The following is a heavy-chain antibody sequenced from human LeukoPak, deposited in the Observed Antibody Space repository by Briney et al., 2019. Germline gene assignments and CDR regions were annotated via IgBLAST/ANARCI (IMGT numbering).Heavy chain of an antibody. CDR3: AGGGEAARSLHY. Sequence: PGGSLRLSCAASGVTSNYFTWVRQAPGKGLEWVSVIYNGGTTYYADSVKGRFTISRDNSKSTLFLYLQMNSLRTDDTAVYYCAGGGEAARSLHYWGQGTLVTVSS. D-gene: IGHD6-6*01. CDR1: GVTSNY. J-gene: IGHJ4*02. V-gene: IGHV3-66*02. CDR2: IYNGGTT.